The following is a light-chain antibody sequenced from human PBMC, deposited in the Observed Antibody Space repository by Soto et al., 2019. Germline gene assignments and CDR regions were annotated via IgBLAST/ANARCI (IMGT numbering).Light chain of an antibody. CDR2: GAS. V-gene: IGKV3-15*01. J-gene: IGKJ1*01. Sequence: EIVMTQSPATLSVSPGERALLSCRASQSVSSNLAWYQQKPGQAPRLLIYGASTRATGIPARFSGSGSGTEFTLTISSLQSEDFAVYYCQQYNNWPPWTFGQGTKVDIK. CDR3: QQYNNWPPWT. CDR1: QSVSSN.